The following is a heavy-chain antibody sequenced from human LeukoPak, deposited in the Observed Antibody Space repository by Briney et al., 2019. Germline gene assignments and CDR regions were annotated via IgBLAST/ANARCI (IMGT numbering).Heavy chain of an antibody. Sequence: ASVKVSCKASGYTFTGYYMHWVRQAPGQGLEWMGWINPNSGGTNYAQKFQGRVTMTRDTSISTAYMELSRLRAEDTAVYYCAKSIDSGSYLDDAFDIWGQGTMVTVSS. CDR3: AKSIDSGSYLDDAFDI. V-gene: IGHV1-2*02. CDR2: INPNSGGT. J-gene: IGHJ3*02. CDR1: GYTFTGYY. D-gene: IGHD3-10*01.